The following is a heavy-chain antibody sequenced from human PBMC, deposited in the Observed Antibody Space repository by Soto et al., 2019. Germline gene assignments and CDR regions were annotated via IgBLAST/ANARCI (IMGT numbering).Heavy chain of an antibody. CDR2: IYYSGST. J-gene: IGHJ6*04. V-gene: IGHV4-34*09. CDR1: GGSFSGYY. D-gene: IGHD3-16*01. Sequence: SETLSLTCAVYGGSFSGYYWSWIRQPPGKGLEWIGYIYYSGSTYYNPSLKSRVTISVDTSKNQFSLKLSSVTAADTAVYYCARGYGLLDVWGKGTTVTVSS. CDR3: ARGYGLLDV.